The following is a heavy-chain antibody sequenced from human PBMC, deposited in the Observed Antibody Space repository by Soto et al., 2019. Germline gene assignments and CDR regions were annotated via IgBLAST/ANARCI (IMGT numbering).Heavy chain of an antibody. CDR3: ARDFERSAIGP. Sequence: PSETLSLTCSVSGGSISRYYWSWIRQPPGKGLEWIGYAYYSGDTGYNPSLRSRVTISADRSENKFSLTLKSVTAADTAVYFCARDFERSAIGPWGQGTSVTVSS. J-gene: IGHJ5*02. D-gene: IGHD3-9*01. CDR2: AYYSGDT. CDR1: GGSISRYY. V-gene: IGHV4-59*12.